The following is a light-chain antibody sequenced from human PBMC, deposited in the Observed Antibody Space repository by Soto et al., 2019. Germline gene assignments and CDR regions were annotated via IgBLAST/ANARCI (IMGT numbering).Light chain of an antibody. Sequence: QSALTQPPSASGTPGRRVVISCSGSSSNIGSNTVNWYQQLPGTAPKLLIYSNNHRPSGVPDRFSGSKSGTSASLAISGLQSDDEADYYCAAWDDSLNGYAFATGTKVTVL. CDR3: AAWDDSLNGYA. CDR2: SNN. J-gene: IGLJ1*01. CDR1: SSNIGSNT. V-gene: IGLV1-44*01.